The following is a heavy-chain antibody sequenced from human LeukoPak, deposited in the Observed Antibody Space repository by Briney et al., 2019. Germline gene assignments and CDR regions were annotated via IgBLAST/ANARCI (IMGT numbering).Heavy chain of an antibody. CDR1: GYTFTSYD. Sequence: WASVKVSCKASGYTFTSYDINWVRQATGQGLEWMGWMNPNSGNTGCAQKFQGRVTMTRNTSISTAYMELSSLRSEDTAVYYCARGDYDFWSGYSKKRDWFDPWGQGTLVTVSS. CDR2: MNPNSGNT. CDR3: ARGDYDFWSGYSKKRDWFDP. J-gene: IGHJ5*02. V-gene: IGHV1-8*01. D-gene: IGHD3-3*01.